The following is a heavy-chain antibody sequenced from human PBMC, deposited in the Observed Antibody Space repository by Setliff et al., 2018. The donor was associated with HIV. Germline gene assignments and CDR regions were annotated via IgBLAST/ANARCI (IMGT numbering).Heavy chain of an antibody. CDR3: ASEAWTSYRSSSGYYYYYMDV. D-gene: IGHD6-6*01. CDR2: IYYSGTT. J-gene: IGHJ6*03. CDR1: GDSVSSASYY. V-gene: IGHV4-61*01. Sequence: SETLSLTCTVSGDSVSSASYYWSWIRQPPGKGLEWIGYIYYSGTTKYNPSLKSRVTISVGTSKNQFSLQLSSVTAADTAVYYCASEAWTSYRSSSGYYYYYMDVWGKGTTVTVSS.